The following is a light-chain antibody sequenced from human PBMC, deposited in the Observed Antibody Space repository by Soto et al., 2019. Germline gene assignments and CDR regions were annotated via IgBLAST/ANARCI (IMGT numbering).Light chain of an antibody. CDR3: QQYSRAPLT. CDR2: GAS. CDR1: QSVSRNY. J-gene: IGKJ1*01. V-gene: IGKV3-20*01. Sequence: EIVLTQSPGTLSLSPGGRATLSCRASQSVSRNYVAWYQQKPGQSPRLLIYGASNRASGIPDRFSGSASGADFTLSIARLEPEDFAVYYCQQYSRAPLTFGQGTKVDI.